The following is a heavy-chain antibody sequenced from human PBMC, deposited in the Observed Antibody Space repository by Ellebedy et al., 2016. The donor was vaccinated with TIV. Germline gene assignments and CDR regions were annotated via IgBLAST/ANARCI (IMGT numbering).Heavy chain of an antibody. CDR2: VYHSGST. Sequence: SETLSLTXAVSGVSISSHNWWSWVRQAPGKGLEWIGEVYHSGSTNYNPSFKSRITISIDTSKSQFSLNMSSVTAADTAVYFCAGGGVKGSSWYMRAFDFWGQGTLVTVSS. CDR1: GVSISSHNW. D-gene: IGHD6-13*01. V-gene: IGHV4-4*02. CDR3: AGGGVKGSSWYMRAFDF. J-gene: IGHJ4*02.